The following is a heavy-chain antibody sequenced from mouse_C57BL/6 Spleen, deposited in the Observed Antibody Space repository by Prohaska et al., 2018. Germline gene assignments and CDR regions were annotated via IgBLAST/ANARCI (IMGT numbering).Heavy chain of an antibody. CDR1: GTAFSSYW. Sequence: QVQLQQSGAELVKPGASVKISCKASGTAFSSYWLNWVKQRPGKVLEWIGQIYPGDGDTNYNGKFKGKATLTAEKSSSSAYMQRSSLTSEDSAVYFCARYSNYSYYFDYWGQGTTLTVSS. D-gene: IGHD2-5*01. J-gene: IGHJ2*01. CDR2: IYPGDGDT. V-gene: IGHV1-80*01. CDR3: ARYSNYSYYFDY.